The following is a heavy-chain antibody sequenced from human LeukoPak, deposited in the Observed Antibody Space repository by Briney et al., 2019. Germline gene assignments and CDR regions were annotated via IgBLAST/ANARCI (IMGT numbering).Heavy chain of an antibody. D-gene: IGHD1-26*01. CDR3: AKDLEGNYYENYDAFDI. CDR1: GFTFSSYA. J-gene: IGHJ3*02. CDR2: ISGSGGST. V-gene: IGHV3-23*01. Sequence: GGSLRLSCAASGFTFSSYAMSWVRQAPGKGLEWVSAISGSGGSTYFADSVKGRFTISKDNSKNTLYLQMNSLRAEDTAVYYCAKDLEGNYYENYDAFDIWGQGTMVTVSS.